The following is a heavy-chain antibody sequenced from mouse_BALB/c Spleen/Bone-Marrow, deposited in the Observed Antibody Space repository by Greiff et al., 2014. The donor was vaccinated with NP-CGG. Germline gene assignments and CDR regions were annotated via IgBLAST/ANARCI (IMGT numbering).Heavy chain of an antibody. CDR1: GFNIKDTY. CDR3: ARNGNYGAWFAH. V-gene: IGHV14-3*02. Sequence: EVKLMESGAELVKPGASVKLSCTASGFNIKDTYMHWVKQRPEQGLEWIGRIDPANGNTKYDPKFQGKATITADTSSNTAYLQLSSLTSEDTAVYYCARNGNYGAWFAHRGQGTLVTVSA. J-gene: IGHJ3*01. CDR2: IDPANGNT. D-gene: IGHD2-1*01.